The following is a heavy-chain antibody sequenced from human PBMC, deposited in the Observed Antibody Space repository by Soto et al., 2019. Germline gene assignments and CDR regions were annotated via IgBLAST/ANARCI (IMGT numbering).Heavy chain of an antibody. CDR3: ARGSYDRSGYYLDY. J-gene: IGHJ4*02. CDR1: GFTFSSYG. Sequence: GGSLRLSCAASGFTFSSYGMHWVRQAPGKGLEWVAVIWYDGSDKYYADSVKGRFTISRDNSNNTVYLQMNSLRAEDTAVYYCARGSYDRSGYYLDYWGQGTLVTVSS. CDR2: IWYDGSDK. D-gene: IGHD3-22*01. V-gene: IGHV3-33*01.